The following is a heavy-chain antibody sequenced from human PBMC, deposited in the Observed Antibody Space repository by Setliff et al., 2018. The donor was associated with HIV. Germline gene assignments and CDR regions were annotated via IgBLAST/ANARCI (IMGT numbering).Heavy chain of an antibody. CDR1: GSSFSDDY. V-gene: IGHV1-2*02. CDR3: VRDRTLQNWGSRGHYYMDV. Sequence: ASVKVSCKASGSSFSDDYMHWVRQAPGQGLEWMGWINPNSGDTNYAQKFQGRVTMTRDTSISTVYMELSRLISDDTAVYYCVRDRTLQNWGSRGHYYMDVWGKGTTVTVSS. CDR2: INPNSGDT. D-gene: IGHD7-27*01. J-gene: IGHJ6*03.